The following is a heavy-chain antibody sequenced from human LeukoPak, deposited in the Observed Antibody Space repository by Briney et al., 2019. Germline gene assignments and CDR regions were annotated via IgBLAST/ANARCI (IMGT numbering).Heavy chain of an antibody. CDR3: ARYLRVGATDYFDY. CDR2: IYYSGST. D-gene: IGHD1-26*01. J-gene: IGHJ4*02. V-gene: IGHV4-59*08. Sequence: SETLSLTCTVSGGSISSYYWSWIRQPPGKGLEWIGYIYYSGSTNYNPSLKSRVTISVDTSKNRFSLKLSSVTAADTAVYYCARYLRVGATDYFDYWGQGTLVTVSS. CDR1: GGSISSYY.